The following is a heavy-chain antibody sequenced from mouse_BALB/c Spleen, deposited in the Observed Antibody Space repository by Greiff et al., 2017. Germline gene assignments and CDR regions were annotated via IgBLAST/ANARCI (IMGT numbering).Heavy chain of an antibody. CDR1: GFTFSSYA. V-gene: IGHV5-9-3*01. CDR3: ARPKFITTVPWFAY. J-gene: IGHJ3*01. Sequence: EVKLMESGGGLVKPGGSLKLSCAASGFTFSSYAMSWVRQTPEKRLEWVATISSGGSYTYYPDSVKGRFTISRDNAKNTLYLQMSSLRSEDTAMYYCARPKFITTVPWFAYWGQGTLVTVSA. CDR2: ISSGGSYT. D-gene: IGHD1-2*01.